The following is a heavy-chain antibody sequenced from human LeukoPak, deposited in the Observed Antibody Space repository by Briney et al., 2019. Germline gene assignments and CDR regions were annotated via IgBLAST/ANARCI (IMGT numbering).Heavy chain of an antibody. V-gene: IGHV4-59*01. CDR3: ARKRYDSSGYHLFDY. CDR2: IYYTGST. D-gene: IGHD3-22*01. J-gene: IGHJ4*02. CDR1: GGSISSYY. Sequence: SETLSLTCTVSGGSISSYYWSWIRQPPGKGLGWIGYIYYTGSTNYNPSLKSRVTISVDTSKNQFSLKLSSVTAADTAVYYCARKRYDSSGYHLFDYWGQGTLVTVSS.